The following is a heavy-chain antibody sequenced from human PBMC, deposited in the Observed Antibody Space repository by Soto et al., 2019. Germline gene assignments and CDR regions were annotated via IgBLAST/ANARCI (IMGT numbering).Heavy chain of an antibody. CDR1: GGSISSSSYY. CDR2: FYYSGST. CDR3: ARRYLYYDFWSGFFDY. Sequence: SSETLSLTCTVSGGSISSSSYYWGWIRQPPGKGLEWIGSFYYSGSTYYNPSLKSRVTISVDTSKNQFSLKLSSVTAADTAVYYCARRYLYYDFWSGFFDYWGQGT. V-gene: IGHV4-39*01. D-gene: IGHD3-3*01. J-gene: IGHJ4*02.